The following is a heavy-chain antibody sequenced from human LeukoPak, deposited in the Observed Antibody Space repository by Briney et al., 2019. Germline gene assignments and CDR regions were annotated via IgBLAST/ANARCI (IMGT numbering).Heavy chain of an antibody. CDR1: GFTFSSYA. D-gene: IGHD1-26*01. V-gene: IGHV3-23*01. CDR2: ISANGDTT. CDR3: ANWQSGSRVFFDY. Sequence: GGSLRLSCEASGFTFSSYALSWVRQAPGKGLEWVSAISANGDTTYYADSVKGRFTISRDNSKNTLYLHMNSLRAEDTAIYYCANWQSGSRVFFDYWGQGTLVTVSS. J-gene: IGHJ4*02.